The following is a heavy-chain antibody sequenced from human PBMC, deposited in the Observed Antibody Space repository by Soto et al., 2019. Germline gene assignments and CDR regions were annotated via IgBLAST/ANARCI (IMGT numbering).Heavy chain of an antibody. V-gene: IGHV4-31*03. CDR1: GGSISSGGYY. CDR3: ARESIAAAGYYYYGMDV. D-gene: IGHD6-13*01. CDR2: IYYSGST. J-gene: IGHJ6*02. Sequence: QVQLQESGPGLVKPSQTLSLTCTVSGGSISSGGYYWSWIRQHPGKGLEWIGYIYYSGSTYYNPSLQGRVPVSVDTSKHQFSRSLRSVTAADTAVYYCARESIAAAGYYYYGMDVWGHGTTVTVSS.